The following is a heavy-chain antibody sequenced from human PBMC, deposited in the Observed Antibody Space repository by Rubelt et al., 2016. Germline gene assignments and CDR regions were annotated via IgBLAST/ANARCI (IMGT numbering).Heavy chain of an antibody. D-gene: IGHD3-10*01. J-gene: IGHJ2*01. Sequence: QLQLQESSPRLVKPSETLSLICNVSGGSLRGSSYYWGWIRQPPGKGLGWIVSLFYGGSTYYNPSLKTRVTISTDTSENQFPLQLNSVTAADTAVYYCARDLSGWYFDLWGRGTLVTVLS. CDR3: ARDLSGWYFDL. CDR2: LFYGGST. V-gene: IGHV4-39*07. CDR1: GGSLRGSSYY.